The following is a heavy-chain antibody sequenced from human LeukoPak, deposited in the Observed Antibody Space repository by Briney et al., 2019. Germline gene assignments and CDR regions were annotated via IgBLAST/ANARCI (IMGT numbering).Heavy chain of an antibody. J-gene: IGHJ4*02. CDR2: ISYDGSNK. CDR3: ARDPVVRAKDWGTNFDY. CDR1: GFTFSSYA. V-gene: IGHV3-30*04. Sequence: GGSLRLSCAASGFTFSSYAMHWVRQAPGKGLEWVAVISYDGSNKYYADSVKGRFTISRDNSKNTLYLQMNSLRAEDTAVYNCARDPVVRAKDWGTNFDYWGQGTLVTVSS. D-gene: IGHD3-16*01.